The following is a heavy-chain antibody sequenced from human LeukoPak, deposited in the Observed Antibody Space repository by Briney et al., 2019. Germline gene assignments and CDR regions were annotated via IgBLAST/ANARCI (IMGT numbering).Heavy chain of an antibody. D-gene: IGHD6-13*01. V-gene: IGHV3-23*01. CDR2: ISGSGGST. CDR1: GFTFSSYA. Sequence: PGGSLRLSCAASGFTFSSYAMSWVRQAPGKGLEWVSAISGSGGSTYYADSVKGRFTISRDNSKNTLYLQMNSLRAEDTAVCYCAKPPYSSSWYQDYWGQGTLVTVSS. CDR3: AKPPYSSSWYQDY. J-gene: IGHJ4*02.